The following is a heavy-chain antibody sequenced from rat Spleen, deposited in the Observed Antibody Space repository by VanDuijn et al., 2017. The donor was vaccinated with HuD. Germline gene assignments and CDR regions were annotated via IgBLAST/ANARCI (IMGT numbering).Heavy chain of an antibody. CDR3: TRAMYNWWFAY. D-gene: IGHD1-4*01. V-gene: IGHV5-7*01. J-gene: IGHJ3*01. CDR1: GFTFSDYN. Sequence: EVQLVESGGGLVQPGRSLKLSCAASGFTFSDYNMAWVRQAPKKGLEWVATISYDGRSSYYRDSVKGRFTLSRDNAKSTLSLQMNILRSEDTATYYCTRAMYNWWFAYWGQGTLVTVSS. CDR2: ISYDGRSS.